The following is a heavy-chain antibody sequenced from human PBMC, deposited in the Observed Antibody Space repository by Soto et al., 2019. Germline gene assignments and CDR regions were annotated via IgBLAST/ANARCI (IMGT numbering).Heavy chain of an antibody. J-gene: IGHJ4*02. CDR1: GFTFSNAW. D-gene: IGHD3-9*01. CDR3: TTGGVKFLRYFDWLSQTYDY. Sequence: PGGSLRLSCAASGFTFSNAWMSWVRQAPGKGLEWVGRIKSKTDGGTTDYAAPVKGRFTISRDDSKNTLYLQMNSLKTEDTAVYYCTTGGVKFLRYFDWLSQTYDYWGQGTLVTVSS. V-gene: IGHV3-15*01. CDR2: IKSKTDGGTT.